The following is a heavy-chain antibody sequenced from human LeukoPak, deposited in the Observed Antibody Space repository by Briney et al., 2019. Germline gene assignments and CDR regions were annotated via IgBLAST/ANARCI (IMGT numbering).Heavy chain of an antibody. D-gene: IGHD2-8*01. V-gene: IGHV1-69*05. CDR2: IIPIFGTA. CDR1: GGTFSSYA. Sequence: SVKVSCKASGGTFSSYAISWVRQAPGQGLEWMGRIIPIFGTANYAQKFQGRVTITTDESTSTAYIELSSLRSEDTAVYYCASGEVLMVYAIKEYFQHWGQGTLVTVSS. J-gene: IGHJ1*01. CDR3: ASGEVLMVYAIKEYFQH.